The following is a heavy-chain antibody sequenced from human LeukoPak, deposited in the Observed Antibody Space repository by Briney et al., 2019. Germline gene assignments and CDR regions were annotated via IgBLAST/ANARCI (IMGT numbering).Heavy chain of an antibody. V-gene: IGHV1-69-2*01. CDR2: VDPEDGET. CDR3: ATDAFDI. J-gene: IGHJ3*02. Sequence: ASVKVSCKVSGYTFTGYYVHWVQQAPGKGLEWMGLVDPEDGETIYAEKFQGRVTITADTSTDTAYMEPSSLRSEDTAVYYCATDAFDIWGQGTMVTVSS. CDR1: GYTFTGYY.